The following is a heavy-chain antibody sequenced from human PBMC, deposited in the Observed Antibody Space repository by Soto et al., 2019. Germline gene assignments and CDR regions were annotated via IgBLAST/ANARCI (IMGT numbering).Heavy chain of an antibody. CDR2: ARNKVNSYTT. D-gene: IGHD3-3*01. CDR1: VTSGVTFSDHH. Sequence: XGSLRLSCASSVTSGVTFSDHHMDWVRQAPGKGLEWVGRARNKVNSYTTAYAASVKGRFNISRDDSKNSLYLQMNSLETEDTAVYFCARLMGTSFERWGQGTLVNVSS. CDR3: ARLMGTSFER. J-gene: IGHJ4*02. V-gene: IGHV3-72*01.